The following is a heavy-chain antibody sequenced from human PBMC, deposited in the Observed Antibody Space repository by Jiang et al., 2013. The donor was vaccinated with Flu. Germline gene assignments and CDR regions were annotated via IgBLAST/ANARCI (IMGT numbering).Heavy chain of an antibody. CDR1: GGTFSSYA. J-gene: IGHJ4*02. D-gene: IGHD2-2*01. Sequence: LVESGAEVKKPGSSVKVSCKASGGTFSSYAISWVRQAPGQGLEWMGGIIPIFGTANYAQKFQGRVTITADKSTSTAYMELSSLRSEDTAVYYCARAEDIVVVPAALDYWGQGTLVTVSS. CDR2: IIPIFGTA. V-gene: IGHV1-69*06. CDR3: ARAEDIVVVPAALDY.